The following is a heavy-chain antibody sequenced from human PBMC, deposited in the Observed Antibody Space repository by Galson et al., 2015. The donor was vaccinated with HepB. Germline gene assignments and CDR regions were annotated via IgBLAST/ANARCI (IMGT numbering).Heavy chain of an antibody. CDR2: INAYNGNA. J-gene: IGHJ5*02. V-gene: IGHV1-18*04. CDR1: GYTFTSYG. CDR3: ARRGASWGWYAGSEEWFDP. D-gene: IGHD1-26*01. Sequence: SVKVSCKASGYTFTSYGISWVRQAPGQGLEWVGWINAYNGNANYAQKVQGRVTMTTDTFTSTAYMELRGLTSDDTGMYFCARRGASWGWYAGSEEWFDPWGQGTPVTVSS.